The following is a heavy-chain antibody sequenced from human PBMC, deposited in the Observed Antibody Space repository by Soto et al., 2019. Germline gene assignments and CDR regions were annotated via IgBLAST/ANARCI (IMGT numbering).Heavy chain of an antibody. CDR1: GGTFSSYT. J-gene: IGHJ4*02. CDR2: IIPILGIA. V-gene: IGHV1-69*02. CDR3: ASRGATVTTFGGVDY. Sequence: QVQLAQSGAEVKKPGSSVKVSCKASGGTFSSYTISWVRQAPGQGLEWMGRIIPILGIANYTQKFQGRVTITADKSTSTAYMELSSLRSEDTAVYYCASRGATVTTFGGVDYWGQGTLVTVSS. D-gene: IGHD4-17*01.